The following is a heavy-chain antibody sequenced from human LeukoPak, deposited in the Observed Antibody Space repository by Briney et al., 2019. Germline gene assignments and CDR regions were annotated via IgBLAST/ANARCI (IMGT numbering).Heavy chain of an antibody. D-gene: IGHD6-25*01. CDR3: ARQLYSSATV. J-gene: IGHJ6*02. CDR1: GGSISSSNYF. CDR2: IYYSGST. V-gene: IGHV4-39*01. Sequence: SETLSLTCTASGGSISSSNYFWGWIRQPPGKGLEWIGNIYYSGSTYYNPSLKSRVTISVDTSKNQFSLQLSSVTVADTAVYYCARQLYSSATVWGQGTTVTVSS.